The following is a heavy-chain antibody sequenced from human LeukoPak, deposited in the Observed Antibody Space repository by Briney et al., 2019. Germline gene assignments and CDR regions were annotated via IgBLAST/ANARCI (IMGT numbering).Heavy chain of an antibody. CDR1: GFTFSSYG. Sequence: GGSLRLSCAASGFTFSSYGMSWVRQAPGKGLEWVSAISGGGGSTYYADSVKGRFTISRDNSKNTLYLQMNSLRAEDTAVYYCAKHPEFYYGERPIDYWGQGTLVTVSS. CDR2: ISGGGGST. CDR3: AKHPEFYYGERPIDY. J-gene: IGHJ4*02. V-gene: IGHV3-23*01. D-gene: IGHD4-17*01.